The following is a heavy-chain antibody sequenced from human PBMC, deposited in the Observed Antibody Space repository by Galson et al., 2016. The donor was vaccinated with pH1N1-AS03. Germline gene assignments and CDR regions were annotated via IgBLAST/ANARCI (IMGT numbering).Heavy chain of an antibody. Sequence: PALVTPTQTLTLTCTFSGFSLRTSGVGVGWIRQPPGKALEWLALIYWDDDKRYSPSLKSRLTITKDTSKNQVVLTMTNMDPVDTATYYCAHGPYWFDPWGQGTLVTVSS. CDR1: GFSLRTSGVG. CDR2: IYWDDDK. V-gene: IGHV2-5*02. CDR3: AHGPYWFDP. J-gene: IGHJ5*02.